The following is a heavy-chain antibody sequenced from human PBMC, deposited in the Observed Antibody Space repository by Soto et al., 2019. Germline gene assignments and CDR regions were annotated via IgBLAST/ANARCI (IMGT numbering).Heavy chain of an antibody. CDR2: ISGSGGST. Sequence: GGSLRLSCAASGFTFSSYAMSWVRQAPGKGLEWVSAISGSGGSTYYADSVKGRFTISRDNSKNTLYLQMNSLRAEDTAVYYCAKTAQHGFSGYESPYYYYGMDVWGQGTTVTVSS. CDR3: AKTAQHGFSGYESPYYYYGMDV. J-gene: IGHJ6*02. V-gene: IGHV3-23*01. D-gene: IGHD5-12*01. CDR1: GFTFSSYA.